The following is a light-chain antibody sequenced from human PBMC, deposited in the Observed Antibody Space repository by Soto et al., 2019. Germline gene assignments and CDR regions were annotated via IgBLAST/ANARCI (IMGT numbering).Light chain of an antibody. J-gene: IGKJ4*01. CDR3: QESYSTPLT. Sequence: DIQMTQSPSSLSASVGDRVTITCRASQSISSYLNWYQQKPGKAPKLLIYAASSLQSGVPSRFSGSGPGSDFTLTISSLQPEAVATYYDQESYSTPLTFGGGTKVE. V-gene: IGKV1-39*01. CDR2: AAS. CDR1: QSISSY.